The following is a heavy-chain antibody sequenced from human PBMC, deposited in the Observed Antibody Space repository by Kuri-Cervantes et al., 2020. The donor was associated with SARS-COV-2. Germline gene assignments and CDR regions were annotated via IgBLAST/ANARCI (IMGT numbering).Heavy chain of an antibody. Sequence: GESLKIYCAASGFTFSSYGMHWVRQAPGKGLEWVAVIWYGGSNKYYADSVKGRFTISRDNSKNTLYLQMNSLRAEDTAVYYCAKDRAPRSSDYFDYWGQGTLVTVSS. CDR2: IWYGGSNK. D-gene: IGHD6-25*01. CDR1: GFTFSSYG. J-gene: IGHJ4*02. CDR3: AKDRAPRSSDYFDY. V-gene: IGHV3-30*02.